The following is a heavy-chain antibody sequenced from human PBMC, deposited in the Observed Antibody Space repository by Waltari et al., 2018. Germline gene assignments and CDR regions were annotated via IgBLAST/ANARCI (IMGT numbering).Heavy chain of an antibody. CDR2: IKQDGSAK. D-gene: IGHD6-19*01. CDR1: GVHLSTCW. V-gene: IGHV3-7*01. CDR3: VTDVSGWYVN. Sequence: EVQLVESGGGLVQPGGSLRLSCSASGVHLSTCWMTWVRQAPGRGLEWVANIKQDGSAKYYVDSVRGRSTISRDNANNSLFLQINSLRDDDTAVYYCVTDVSGWYVNWGQGTSVTVSS. J-gene: IGHJ4*02.